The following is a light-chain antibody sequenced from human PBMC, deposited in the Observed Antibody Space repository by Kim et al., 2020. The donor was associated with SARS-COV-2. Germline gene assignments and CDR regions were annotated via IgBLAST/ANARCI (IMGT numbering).Light chain of an antibody. CDR1: QSANSN. CDR2: GAS. J-gene: IGKJ2*01. V-gene: IGKV3-15*01. Sequence: EIVMTQSPATMSVSPGERATLSCRASQSANSNLAWYQQKPGQAPRLLIFGASTRATGIPGRFSGSGSGTEFTLTISSLQSEDFAVYYCQQYNNWPYTFGQGTKLEI. CDR3: QQYNNWPYT.